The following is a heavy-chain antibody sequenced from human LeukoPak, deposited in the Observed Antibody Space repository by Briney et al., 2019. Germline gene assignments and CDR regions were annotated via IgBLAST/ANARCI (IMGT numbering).Heavy chain of an antibody. CDR3: AKEGRDNYFDY. CDR1: GFTFSSYA. CDR2: ISGSGGST. V-gene: IGHV3-23*01. Sequence: GGSQRLSCAASGFTFSSYAMNWVRQAPGKGLEWVSAISGSGGSTYYAGSVKGHFTISRDNSKNTLYLQMNNLRAEDTAVYYCAKEGRDNYFDYWGQGTLVTVSS. D-gene: IGHD3-10*01. J-gene: IGHJ4*02.